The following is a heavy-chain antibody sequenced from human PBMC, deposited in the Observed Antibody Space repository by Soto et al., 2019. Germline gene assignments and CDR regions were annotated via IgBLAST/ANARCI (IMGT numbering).Heavy chain of an antibody. CDR2: IDPRDSYV. CDR3: ARLFCSTTTCDSWFDP. Sequence: GESLKISCTGFGYTFTTFWISWVRQMPGKDLEWMGKIDPRDSYVNYSPSFQGHVTISLDKSISTAYLQWGSLKASDTAMYYCARLFCSTTTCDSWFDPWGQGTLVTVSS. D-gene: IGHD2-2*01. V-gene: IGHV5-10-1*01. J-gene: IGHJ5*02. CDR1: GYTFTTFW.